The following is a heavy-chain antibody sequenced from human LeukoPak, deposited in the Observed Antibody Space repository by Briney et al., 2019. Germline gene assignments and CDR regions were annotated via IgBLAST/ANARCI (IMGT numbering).Heavy chain of an antibody. D-gene: IGHD3-10*01. V-gene: IGHV3-48*01. CDR3: AKGHNYYGSGSYVFDY. CDR1: GFTFSSHS. CDR2: ISSSSSTI. Sequence: GGSLRLSCAASGFTFSSHSMNWVRQAPGKGLEWVSYISSSSSTIYYADSVKGRFTISRDNAKNSLYLQMNSLRAEDTALYYCAKGHNYYGSGSYVFDYWGQGTLVTVSS. J-gene: IGHJ4*02.